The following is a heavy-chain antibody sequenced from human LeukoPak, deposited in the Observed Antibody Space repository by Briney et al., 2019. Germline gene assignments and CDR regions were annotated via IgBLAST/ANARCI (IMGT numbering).Heavy chain of an antibody. CDR1: GFTFSSYA. Sequence: GGSLRLSCAASGFTFSSYAMGWVRQAPGKGLEWVSAISGSGGSTYYADSVKGRFPISRDNSKNTLYLQMNSLRAEDTAVYYRAKDRSGPTIDYWGQGTLVTVSS. CDR3: AKDRSGPTIDY. CDR2: ISGSGGST. J-gene: IGHJ4*02. V-gene: IGHV3-23*01. D-gene: IGHD3-16*02.